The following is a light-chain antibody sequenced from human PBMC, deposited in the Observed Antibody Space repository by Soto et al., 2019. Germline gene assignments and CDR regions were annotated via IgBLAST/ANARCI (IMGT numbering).Light chain of an antibody. Sequence: EIVLTQSPATLSLSPGERATLSCRASQSVSSYLAWYQQKPGQAPRLVIHGASTRATDFPARFSGSGSGTEFTLTISSLQSEDIAVYYCHQYYTWPRTFGQGTKVDIK. CDR1: QSVSSY. V-gene: IGKV3-15*01. CDR2: GAS. CDR3: HQYYTWPRT. J-gene: IGKJ1*01.